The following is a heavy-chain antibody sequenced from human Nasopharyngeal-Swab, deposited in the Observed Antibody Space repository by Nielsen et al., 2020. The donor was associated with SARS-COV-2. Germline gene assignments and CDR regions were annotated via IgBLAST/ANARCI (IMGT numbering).Heavy chain of an antibody. V-gene: IGHV3-30-3*01. CDR3: ARDSRGYGDYVYYYGMDV. J-gene: IGHJ6*02. Sequence: WIRQPPGKGLEWVAVISYDGSNKYYADSVKGRFTISRDNSKNTLYLQMNSLRAEDTAVYYCARDSRGYGDYVYYYGMDVWAKGPRSPSP. CDR2: ISYDGSNK. D-gene: IGHD4-17*01.